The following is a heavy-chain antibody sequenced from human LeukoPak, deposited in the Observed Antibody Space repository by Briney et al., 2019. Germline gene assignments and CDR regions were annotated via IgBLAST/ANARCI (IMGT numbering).Heavy chain of an antibody. CDR1: GFTFSSYA. CDR3: AKSAVGATIFFDY. Sequence: GGSLRLSCAASGFTFSSYAMSWVRQAPGNGLEWVSLISWDGGSTYYADSVKGRFTISRDNSKNSLYLQMNSLRTEDTALYYCAKSAVGATIFFDYWGQGTLVTVSS. D-gene: IGHD1-26*01. CDR2: ISWDGGST. J-gene: IGHJ4*02. V-gene: IGHV3-43*02.